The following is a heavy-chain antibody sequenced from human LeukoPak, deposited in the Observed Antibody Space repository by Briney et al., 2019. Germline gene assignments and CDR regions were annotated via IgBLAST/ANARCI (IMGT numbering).Heavy chain of an antibody. CDR2: IYHSGST. V-gene: IGHV4-30-2*01. Sequence: SQTLSLTCTVSGGSISSGGYYWSWIRQPPGKGLEWIGYIYHSGSTYYNPSLKSRVTISVDTSKNQFSLKLSSVTAADTAVYYCARCQNRKERWLQLGDAFDIWGQGTMVTVSS. CDR3: ARCQNRKERWLQLGDAFDI. D-gene: IGHD5-24*01. J-gene: IGHJ3*02. CDR1: GGSISSGGYY.